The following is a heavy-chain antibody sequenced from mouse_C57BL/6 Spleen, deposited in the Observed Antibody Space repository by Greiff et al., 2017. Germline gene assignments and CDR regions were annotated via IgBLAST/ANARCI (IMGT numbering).Heavy chain of an antibody. V-gene: IGHV1-64*01. Sequence: QVQLQQPGAELVKPGASVKLSCKASGYTFTSYWMHWVKQRPGQGLEWIGMIHPNSGSTNYNEKFKSKATLTVDKSSSTAYMQLSSLTSEDSAVYYCARGRDLLWYLDYWGQGTTLTVSS. J-gene: IGHJ2*01. CDR3: ARGRDLLWYLDY. CDR2: IHPNSGST. CDR1: GYTFTSYW. D-gene: IGHD2-1*01.